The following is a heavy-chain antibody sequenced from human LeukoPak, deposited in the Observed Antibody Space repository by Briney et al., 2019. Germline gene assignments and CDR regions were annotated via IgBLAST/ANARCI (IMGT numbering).Heavy chain of an antibody. CDR2: IYSGGST. Sequence: GSLRLSCAASGFTVSSNYMSWVRQAPGKGLEWVSVIYSGGSTYYADSVKGRFTISRDNSKNTLYLQMNSLRAEDTAVYYCARNLGWQQLVGGWFDPWGQGTLVTVSS. CDR3: ARNLGWQQLVGGWFDP. J-gene: IGHJ5*02. V-gene: IGHV3-66*01. CDR1: GFTVSSNY. D-gene: IGHD6-13*01.